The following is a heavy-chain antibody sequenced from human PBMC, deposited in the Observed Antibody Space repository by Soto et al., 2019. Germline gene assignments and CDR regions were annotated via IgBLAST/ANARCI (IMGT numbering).Heavy chain of an antibody. CDR3: ARATPDDFGDYGFFDS. Sequence: QVQLKESGPGLVKPSQTLSLTCTVSGGSISSGGYYWSWIRQPPGKGLDWIGYIYYSGSSYYNPSLKSRVTISVDTSKNQFSLKLSSMTAADTAVYYCARATPDDFGDYGFFDSWGQGTLVTVSS. CDR2: IYYSGSS. J-gene: IGHJ4*02. D-gene: IGHD4-17*01. V-gene: IGHV4-31*03. CDR1: GGSISSGGYY.